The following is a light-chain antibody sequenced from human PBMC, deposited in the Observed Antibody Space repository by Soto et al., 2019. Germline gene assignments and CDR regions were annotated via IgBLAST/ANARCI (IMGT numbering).Light chain of an antibody. V-gene: IGLV2-8*01. CDR3: TSYVGNDIWV. CDR2: EVT. Sequence: QSALTQPPSASGSPGQTVTISCTGTSSDVGDYKYVSWYQQYPGKAPKLMIYEVTKRPSGVPDRFSGSKSGNTASLTVSGLPAEDEADYYCTSYVGNDIWVFGGGTKLTVL. CDR1: SSDVGDYKY. J-gene: IGLJ3*02.